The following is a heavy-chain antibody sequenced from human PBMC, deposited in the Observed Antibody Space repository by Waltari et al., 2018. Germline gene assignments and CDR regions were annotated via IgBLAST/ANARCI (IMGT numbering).Heavy chain of an antibody. Sequence: QVQLVESGGGMVQPGRSLRLSCAASGFTFSDYGMHWGRQAPGKGVGWVEVIWDDGSNQHYGDSVQGRFTISRDDSKNTLYLQMNSLRVEDTAVYYCARKFSTSWFVDYWGQGTLVTVSS. CDR3: ARKFSTSWFVDY. D-gene: IGHD6-13*01. CDR1: GFTFSDYG. J-gene: IGHJ4*02. V-gene: IGHV3-33*01. CDR2: IWDDGSNQ.